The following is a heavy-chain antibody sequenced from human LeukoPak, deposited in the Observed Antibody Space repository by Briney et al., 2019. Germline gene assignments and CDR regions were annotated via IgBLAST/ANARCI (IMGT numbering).Heavy chain of an antibody. Sequence: GGSLRLSCAASGFTFSDYYMSWIRQAPGKGLEWVSFISRNSSTIYYVDSVKGRFTVSRDNARNSLYLQMNSLRAEDTAVYYCARGGKVTPQFDYWGQGTLVTVSS. CDR2: ISRNSSTI. J-gene: IGHJ4*02. CDR1: GFTFSDYY. CDR3: ARGGKVTPQFDY. D-gene: IGHD2-21*02. V-gene: IGHV3-11*01.